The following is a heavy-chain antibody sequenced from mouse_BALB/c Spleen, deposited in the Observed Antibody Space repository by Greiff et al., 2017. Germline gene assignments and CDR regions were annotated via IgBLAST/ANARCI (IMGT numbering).Heavy chain of an antibody. J-gene: IGHJ3*01. CDR3: ARDYGSGGLLAY. D-gene: IGHD1-1*01. Sequence: EVKLVESGPSLVKPSQTLSLTCSVTGDSITSGYWNWIRKFPGNKLEYMGYISYSGSTYYNPSLKSRISITRDTSKNQYYLQLNSVTTEDTATYYCARDYGSGGLLAYWGQGTLVTVSA. CDR2: ISYSGST. V-gene: IGHV3-8*02. CDR1: GDSITSGY.